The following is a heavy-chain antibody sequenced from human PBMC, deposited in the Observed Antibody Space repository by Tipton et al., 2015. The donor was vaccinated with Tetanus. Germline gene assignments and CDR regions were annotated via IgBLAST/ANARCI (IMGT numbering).Heavy chain of an antibody. Sequence: TLSLTCTVSGGSISSSSYYWGWIRQPPGKGLEWIGSIYYSGSTYYNPSLKSRVTISVDTSKNQFSLKLSSVTAADTAVYYCARRAAGDYDYYYYGMDVWGQGTTVTVSS. V-gene: IGHV4-39*01. J-gene: IGHJ6*02. CDR1: GGSISSSSYY. CDR2: IYYSGST. CDR3: ARRAAGDYDYYYYGMDV. D-gene: IGHD4-17*01.